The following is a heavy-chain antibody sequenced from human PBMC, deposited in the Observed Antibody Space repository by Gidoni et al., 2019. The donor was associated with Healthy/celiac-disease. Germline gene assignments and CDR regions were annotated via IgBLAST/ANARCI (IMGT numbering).Heavy chain of an antibody. Sequence: QVQLQESGPGLVKPPQTLSLTCTVSVGSISSGSYYRSWTRQPAGKGLEWIGRIDTSGSTNYNPSRKSRVTMSVVTSKDQFSRKQSSETAADTAVYYCASSGIAARLVGWFDPWGQGTLVTVSS. V-gene: IGHV4-61*02. D-gene: IGHD6-6*01. CDR2: IDTSGST. CDR3: ASSGIAARLVGWFDP. CDR1: VGSISSGSYY. J-gene: IGHJ5*02.